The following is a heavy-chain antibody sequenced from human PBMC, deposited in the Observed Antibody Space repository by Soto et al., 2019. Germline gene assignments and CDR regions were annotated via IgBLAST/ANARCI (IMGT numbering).Heavy chain of an antibody. CDR2: IYHSGST. D-gene: IGHD6-13*01. V-gene: IGHV4-30-2*01. CDR3: ARDSVAATRGWFDP. J-gene: IGHJ5*02. CDR1: GGSISSGGYS. Sequence: TLSLTCAVSGGSISSGGYSWSWIRQPPGKGLEWIGYIYHSGSTYYNPSLKSRVTISVDTSKNQFSLKLSSVTAADTAVYYCARDSVAATRGWFDPWGQGTLVTVS.